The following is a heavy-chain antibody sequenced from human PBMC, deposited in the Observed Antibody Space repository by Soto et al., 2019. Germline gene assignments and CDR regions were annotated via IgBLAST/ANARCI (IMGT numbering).Heavy chain of an antibody. CDR2: ISAYNGNT. Sequence: ASVKVSCKASGYTFTSYGISWVRQAPGQGLEWMGWISAYNGNTNYAQKLQGRVTMTTDTSTSTAYMELRSLRSDDTAVYYCARDPGRGYYDSSGYVDYWGQGTLVTV. CDR1: GYTFTSYG. J-gene: IGHJ4*02. CDR3: ARDPGRGYYDSSGYVDY. D-gene: IGHD3-22*01. V-gene: IGHV1-18*04.